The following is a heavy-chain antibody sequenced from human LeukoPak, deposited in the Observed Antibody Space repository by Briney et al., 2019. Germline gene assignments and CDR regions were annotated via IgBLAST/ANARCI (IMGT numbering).Heavy chain of an antibody. J-gene: IGHJ4*02. V-gene: IGHV3-21*01. Sequence: TGGSLRLSCAASGFPFSSYNMNWVRQAPGKGLEWVSSISSSSTYIYYAASVKGRFTISRDNAKNSLYLQMNSLRAEDTAVYYCASGDVAVAGTGFDYWGQGTLVTVSS. CDR1: GFPFSSYN. CDR3: ASGDVAVAGTGFDY. D-gene: IGHD6-19*01. CDR2: ISSSSTYI.